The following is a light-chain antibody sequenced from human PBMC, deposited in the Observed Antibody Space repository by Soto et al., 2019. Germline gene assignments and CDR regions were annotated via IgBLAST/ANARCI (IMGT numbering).Light chain of an antibody. V-gene: IGKV1-5*01. CDR3: QQYKSYPLT. CDR2: DAS. J-gene: IGKJ4*01. Sequence: IQMTQSPYTLSASVGDRVTITCRASQNIINWLAWYQQKPGKAPNLLISDASTLESGVPSRFSGSGSGTEFTLTISSLQPDGFATYYCQQYKSYPLTFGGGTKGDIK. CDR1: QNIINW.